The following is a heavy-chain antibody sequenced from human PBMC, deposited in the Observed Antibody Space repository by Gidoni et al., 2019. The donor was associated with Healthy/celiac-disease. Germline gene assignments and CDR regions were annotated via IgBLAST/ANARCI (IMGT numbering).Heavy chain of an antibody. Sequence: EVQLVESGGGLVQPGRSLRLSCAASGFTFDDYAMHWVRQAPGKGLVWVSGISWNSGSVGYADSVKGRFTISRDNAKNSLYLQMNSLRAEDTALYYCAKAKVRFLEWHPSPFDYWGQGTLVTVSS. J-gene: IGHJ4*02. CDR1: GFTFDDYA. CDR2: ISWNSGSV. V-gene: IGHV3-9*01. CDR3: AKAKVRFLEWHPSPFDY. D-gene: IGHD3-3*01.